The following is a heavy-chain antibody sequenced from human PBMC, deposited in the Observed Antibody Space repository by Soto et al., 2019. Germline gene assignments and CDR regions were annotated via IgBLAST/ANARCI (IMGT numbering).Heavy chain of an antibody. CDR3: ARVSGQLLLNDY. CDR1: GGSFSGYY. Sequence: QVQLQQWGAGLLKPSETLSLTCAVYGGSFSGYYWSWIRQPPGKGLEWIGEINHSGSTNYNPSLKRRVTISVDTSKNQFSLKLSSVTAADTAVYYCARVSGQLLLNDYWGQGTLVTVSS. V-gene: IGHV4-34*01. J-gene: IGHJ4*02. D-gene: IGHD5-18*01. CDR2: INHSGST.